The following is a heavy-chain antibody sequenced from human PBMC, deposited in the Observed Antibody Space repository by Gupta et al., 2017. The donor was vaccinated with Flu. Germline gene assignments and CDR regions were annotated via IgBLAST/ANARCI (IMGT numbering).Heavy chain of an antibody. CDR1: VFLFTDYC. Sequence: QEPLIESGGDLVNPGGSLRLSCAAYVFLFTDYCMSRIRPGPGKGLEWVAYITSNGRATYYADSVKGRFTVSRDNTKKSVYLQMGSLRADDTATYFCARDRRDLDRGYYYNHMDIWGKGATVVVSS. CDR3: ARDRRDLDRGYYYNHMDI. J-gene: IGHJ6*03. V-gene: IGHV3-11*01. D-gene: IGHD3-10*01. CDR2: ITSNGRAT.